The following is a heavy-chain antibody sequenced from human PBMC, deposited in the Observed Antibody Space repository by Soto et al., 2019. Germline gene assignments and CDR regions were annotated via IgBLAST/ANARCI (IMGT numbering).Heavy chain of an antibody. CDR2: MNPDSGNT. CDR1: GYSFINYD. J-gene: IGHJ4*02. CDR3: ARGRDDY. V-gene: IGHV1-8*01. Sequence: QVQLVQSGAEVKRPGASVKVSCKASGYSFINYDINWVRQATGQGLEWKGWMNPDSGNTGYAQKFQGRVTMPRDTSINTAYMELSSLTSEDTAVYFCARGRDDYWGQGTLVTVSS.